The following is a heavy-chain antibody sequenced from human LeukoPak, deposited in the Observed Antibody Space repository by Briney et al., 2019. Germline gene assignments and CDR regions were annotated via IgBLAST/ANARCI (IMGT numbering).Heavy chain of an antibody. D-gene: IGHD3-22*01. V-gene: IGHV3-23*01. CDR3: ARGGLSSGFDY. CDR2: ISGSGGST. Sequence: GGSLRLSCAASGFTFSSYGMSWVRQAPGKGLEWVSAISGSGGSTYYADSVKGRFTISRDNSKNTLYLQMNSLRAEDTAVYYCARGGLSSGFDYWGQGTLVTVSS. J-gene: IGHJ4*02. CDR1: GFTFSSYG.